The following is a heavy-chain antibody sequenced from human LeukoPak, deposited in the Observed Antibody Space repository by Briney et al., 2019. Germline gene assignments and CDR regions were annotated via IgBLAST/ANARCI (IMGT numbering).Heavy chain of an antibody. Sequence: GGSLRLSCAAFGFTFSTYRMTWVRQAPGKGLEWVANINQDGSDRDYVDSVRGRFIISRDNTKNSLYLEMNSLRAEDTAIYYCVKSEWYDSVSRGDYYNMDVWGKGTTVTVSS. D-gene: IGHD3-3*01. CDR3: VKSEWYDSVSRGDYYNMDV. CDR2: INQDGSDR. J-gene: IGHJ6*03. CDR1: GFTFSTYR. V-gene: IGHV3-7*01.